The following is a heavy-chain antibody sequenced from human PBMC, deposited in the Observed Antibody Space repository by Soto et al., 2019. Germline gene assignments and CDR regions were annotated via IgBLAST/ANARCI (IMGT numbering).Heavy chain of an antibody. CDR3: ARVNGPNYFDY. D-gene: IGHD2-8*01. J-gene: IGHJ4*02. CDR2: ISSSSSYI. Sequence: EVQLVESGGGLVKPGGSLRLSCAASGFTFSSYSMNWVRQAPGKGLEWVSFISSSSSYIYYADSVKGRFTISRDDAENSLYLQMNSLRGEDTAVYYCARVNGPNYFDYWGQGTLVNVSS. CDR1: GFTFSSYS. V-gene: IGHV3-21*01.